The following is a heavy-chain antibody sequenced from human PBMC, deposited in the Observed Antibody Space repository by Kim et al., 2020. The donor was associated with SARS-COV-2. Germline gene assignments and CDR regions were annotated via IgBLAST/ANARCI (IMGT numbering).Heavy chain of an antibody. Sequence: SETLSLTCTVSGGSVSSGSYYWSWIRQPPGKGLEWIGYIYYSGSTNYNPSLKSRVTISVDTSKNQFSLKLSSVTAADTAVYYCASARPFIGDAFDIWGQGTMVTVSS. D-gene: IGHD3-16*02. V-gene: IGHV4-61*01. J-gene: IGHJ3*02. CDR2: IYYSGST. CDR1: GGSVSSGSYY. CDR3: ASARPFIGDAFDI.